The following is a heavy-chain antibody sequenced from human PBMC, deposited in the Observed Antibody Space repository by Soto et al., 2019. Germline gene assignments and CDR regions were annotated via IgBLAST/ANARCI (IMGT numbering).Heavy chain of an antibody. J-gene: IGHJ6*02. Sequence: QVQLQESGPGLVKPSQTLSLTCTVSGGSVNSGDYFWTWIRQPPGKGLEWMGYINYLRTTDYNPSPKSRLTISIDTSKNQFSLKLGSVTAADTAVYYCARDRGYSYGYYYYYGMDVWGQGTTVTVSS. D-gene: IGHD5-12*01. V-gene: IGHV4-30-4*01. CDR2: INYLRTT. CDR3: ARDRGYSYGYYYYYGMDV. CDR1: GGSVNSGDYF.